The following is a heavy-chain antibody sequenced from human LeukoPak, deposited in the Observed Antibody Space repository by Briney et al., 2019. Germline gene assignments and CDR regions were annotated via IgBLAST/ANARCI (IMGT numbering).Heavy chain of an antibody. Sequence: SETLSLTCTVYGYSISSGYYWGWIRQPPGKGLEWIGSIYHSGSTYYNPSLKSRVTISVDTSKNQFSLKLSSVTAADTAVYYCARAEKIRFLTSRGYYMDIWGKGTTVTVSS. CDR3: ARAEKIRFLTSRGYYMDI. CDR1: GYSISSGYY. D-gene: IGHD3-3*01. J-gene: IGHJ6*03. V-gene: IGHV4-38-2*02. CDR2: IYHSGST.